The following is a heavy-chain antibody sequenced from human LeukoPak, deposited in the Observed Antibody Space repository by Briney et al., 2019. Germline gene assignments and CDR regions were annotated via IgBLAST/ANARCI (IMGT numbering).Heavy chain of an antibody. J-gene: IGHJ4*02. D-gene: IGHD1-26*01. Sequence: GGSLRLSCAASGFTVSSNYMSWVRQAPGKGLEWVSVIYSGGSTYYADSVRGRFTISRDNTKNTLYLQMNTLRAEDTALYYCAKDKIVGATWAIDFDYWGRGTQVTVSS. CDR3: AKDKIVGATWAIDFDY. CDR2: IYSGGST. CDR1: GFTVSSNY. V-gene: IGHV3-53*01.